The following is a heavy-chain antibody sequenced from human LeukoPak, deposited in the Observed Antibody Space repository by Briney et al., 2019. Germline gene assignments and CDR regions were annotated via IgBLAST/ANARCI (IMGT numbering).Heavy chain of an antibody. CDR3: ARQDLGMDV. Sequence: SSETLSLTCSVSGGSVSRNSWSWIRQPPGKGLEWIGSLYYSGSTSHSPSLKSRVSISIDTSKSQVSLRLLSVTAAGTAVYFCARQDLGMDVWGQGTTVTVSS. V-gene: IGHV4-59*08. CDR2: LYYSGST. CDR1: GGSVSRNS. J-gene: IGHJ6*02.